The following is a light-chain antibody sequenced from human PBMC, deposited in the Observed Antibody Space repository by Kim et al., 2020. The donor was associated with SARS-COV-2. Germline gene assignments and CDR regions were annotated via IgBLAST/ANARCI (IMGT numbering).Light chain of an antibody. V-gene: IGKV3-11*01. CDR2: DAS. CDR1: SSY. Sequence: SSYLAWYQQKPGQAPRLLIYDASNRATGIPARFSGSGSGTDFTLTISGLEPEDFAVYYCQQRSNWPPITFGQGTRLEIK. J-gene: IGKJ5*01. CDR3: QQRSNWPPIT.